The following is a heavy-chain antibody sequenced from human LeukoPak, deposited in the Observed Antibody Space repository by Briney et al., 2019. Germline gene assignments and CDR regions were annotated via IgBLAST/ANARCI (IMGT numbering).Heavy chain of an antibody. J-gene: IGHJ4*02. CDR2: IYSGGST. V-gene: IGHV3-53*01. D-gene: IGHD2/OR15-2a*01. Sequence: HSGGSLRLSCAASGFTVSSNYMSWVRQAPGKGLEWVSVIYSGGSTYYADSVKGRFTISRDNARNSLYLQMNSLRAEDTAVYFCARGGLSIMGYWGQGTLVTVSS. CDR3: ARGGLSIMGY. CDR1: GFTVSSNY.